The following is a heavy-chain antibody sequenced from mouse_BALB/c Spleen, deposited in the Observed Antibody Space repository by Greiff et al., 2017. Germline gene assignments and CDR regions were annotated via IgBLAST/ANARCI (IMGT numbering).Heavy chain of an antibody. V-gene: IGHV5-17*02. CDR2: ISSGSSTI. CDR1: GFTFSSFG. J-gene: IGHJ4*01. Sequence: EVQVVESGGGLVQPGGSRKLSCAASGFTFSSFGMHWVRQAPEKGLEWVAYISSGSSTIDYADTVKGRFTISRDNPKNTLFLQMTSLRSEDTAMYYCARRETMIISYAMDYWGQGTSVTVSS. D-gene: IGHD2-4*01. CDR3: ARRETMIISYAMDY.